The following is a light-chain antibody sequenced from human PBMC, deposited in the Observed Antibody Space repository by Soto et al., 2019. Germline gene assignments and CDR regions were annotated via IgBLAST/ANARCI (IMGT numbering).Light chain of an antibody. CDR1: QSVSNN. CDR2: GAS. J-gene: IGKJ5*01. CDR3: QQYNNWPRT. V-gene: IGKV3-15*01. Sequence: EIVMTQSPATLSVSPGERATLSCRASQSVSNNLAWYQQKPGQAPRLLIYGASTRATDIPSRFSGRGSGTEFTLTVSSLQSEDFAVYYCQQYNNWPRTFGQGTRLEIK.